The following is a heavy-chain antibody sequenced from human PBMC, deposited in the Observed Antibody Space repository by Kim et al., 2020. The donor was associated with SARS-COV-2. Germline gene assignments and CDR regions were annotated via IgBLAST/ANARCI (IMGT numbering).Heavy chain of an antibody. Sequence: TMNYAAPVKGRFTISMDASKNPVFLQINSLKAEDTAVYYCTTDLSGGYWGQGTLVTVSS. V-gene: IGHV3-15*06. CDR3: TTDLSGGY. J-gene: IGHJ4*02. CDR2: TM. D-gene: IGHD3-10*01.